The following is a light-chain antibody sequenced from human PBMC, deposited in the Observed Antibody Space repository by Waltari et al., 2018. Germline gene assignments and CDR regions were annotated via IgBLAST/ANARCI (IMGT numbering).Light chain of an antibody. CDR1: QSVGTY. Sequence: EIVLTQSPAILSFSPGERAPLSCRASQSVGTYLAWYQQRPGQSPRLLIYYASYRATGIPGRFSGSGSETDFTLTISSLQPEDFAVYYCQQRRSWPLTFGGGTRVQI. J-gene: IGKJ4*01. CDR2: YAS. V-gene: IGKV3-11*01. CDR3: QQRRSWPLT.